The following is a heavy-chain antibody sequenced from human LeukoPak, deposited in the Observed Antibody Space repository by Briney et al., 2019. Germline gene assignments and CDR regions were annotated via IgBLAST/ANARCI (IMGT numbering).Heavy chain of an antibody. J-gene: IGHJ4*02. Sequence: GESLKISCKGSGYSFTSYWIGWVRQLPGKGLEWMGIIQPGDSDTRYSPSFQGQVTISAAKSIRTAYLQWSSLKASDTAMYYCARRGYSYGDFDYWGQGTLVTVFS. V-gene: IGHV5-51*01. D-gene: IGHD5-18*01. CDR3: ARRGYSYGDFDY. CDR2: IQPGDSDT. CDR1: GYSFTSYW.